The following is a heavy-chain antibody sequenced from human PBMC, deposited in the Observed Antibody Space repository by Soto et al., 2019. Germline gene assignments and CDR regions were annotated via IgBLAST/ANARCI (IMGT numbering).Heavy chain of an antibody. CDR3: AHPRGIVGELSFDY. CDR2: IYWDDDK. D-gene: IGHD3-16*02. CDR1: GFSLSTSGVG. J-gene: IGHJ4*02. V-gene: IGHV2-5*02. Sequence: QITLKESGPTLVKPTQTLTLTCTFSGFSLSTSGVGVGWIRQPPGKALEWLALIYWDDDKRYSPSLKSRLTITKDTTKNQVVLTMTNMDPVDTATYYCAHPRGIVGELSFDYWGQGTLVTVSS.